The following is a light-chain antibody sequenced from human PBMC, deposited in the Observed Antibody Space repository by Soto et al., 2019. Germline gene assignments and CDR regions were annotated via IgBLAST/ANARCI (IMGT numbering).Light chain of an antibody. CDR1: SSDVGGYDY. J-gene: IGLJ2*01. V-gene: IGLV2-8*01. CDR3: TSYAGSNNFVV. CDR2: EVN. Sequence: QSALTQPPSASGSPGQSITISCTGTSSDVGGYDYVSWYQHHPGKAPKLMIYEVNKRPSGVPDRFSGSKSGNTASLTVSGLDTEDDADYYCTSYAGSNNFVVFGGGTKLTVL.